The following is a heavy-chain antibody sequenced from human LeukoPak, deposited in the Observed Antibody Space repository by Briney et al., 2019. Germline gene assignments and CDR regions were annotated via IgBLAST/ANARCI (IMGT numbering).Heavy chain of an antibody. CDR1: GFTFSSYA. Sequence: GGSLRLSCAASGFTFSSYAMSWVRQAPGKGLELVSAISGSGGSTYYADSVKGRFTISRDNSKNTLYMQTNSLRAEDAAVYYFAKDYVWGSYRYTAHFSDYWGQGTLVTVSS. CDR2: ISGSGGST. J-gene: IGHJ4*02. D-gene: IGHD3-16*02. CDR3: AKDYVWGSYRYTAHFSDY. V-gene: IGHV3-23*01.